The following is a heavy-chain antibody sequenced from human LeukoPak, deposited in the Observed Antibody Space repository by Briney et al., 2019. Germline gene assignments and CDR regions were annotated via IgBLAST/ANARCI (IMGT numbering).Heavy chain of an antibody. CDR2: IDPNSGDT. J-gene: IGHJ4*02. Sequence: APVKVSCKASGYSFTDYYIHWVRQAPGQGPEWMGWIDPNSGDTNYAQKFQGRVTMTRDTSISTAYTELSSLTSDDTAVYYCATRRVVATIITPFDSWGQGTLVTVSS. V-gene: IGHV1-2*02. D-gene: IGHD3-10*01. CDR3: ATRRVVATIITPFDS. CDR1: GYSFTDYY.